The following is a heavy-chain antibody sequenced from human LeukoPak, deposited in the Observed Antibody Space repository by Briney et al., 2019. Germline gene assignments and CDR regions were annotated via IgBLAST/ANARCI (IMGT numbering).Heavy chain of an antibody. D-gene: IGHD3-16*01. CDR2: IYYSGST. CDR3: ASAWQGGFDY. V-gene: IGHV4-38-2*02. CDR1: GYSISNGYY. Sequence: SETLSLTCTVSGYSISNGYYWGWIRQPPGKGLEWIGNIYYSGSTYYNPSLKSRVTISVDTSKNQFSLKLSSVTAADTAVYYCASAWQGGFDYWGQGTLVTVSS. J-gene: IGHJ4*02.